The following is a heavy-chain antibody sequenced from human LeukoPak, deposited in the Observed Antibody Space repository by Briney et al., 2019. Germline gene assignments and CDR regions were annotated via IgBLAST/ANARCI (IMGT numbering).Heavy chain of an antibody. CDR3: ARESTYNYAYAIDY. J-gene: IGHJ4*02. D-gene: IGHD5-18*01. CDR2: MKQDGSEI. CDR1: GFTFSNYW. V-gene: IGHV3-7*01. Sequence: GGSLRLSCAASGFTFSNYWMTWVRQAPGKGLERVANMKQDGSEIYYVDSVKGRFSISRDNTKSSLYLQMNSLRAEDTAVYYCARESTYNYAYAIDYWGQGTLVTVSS.